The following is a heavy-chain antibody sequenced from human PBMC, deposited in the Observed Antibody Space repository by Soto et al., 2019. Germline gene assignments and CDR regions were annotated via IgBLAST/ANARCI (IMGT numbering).Heavy chain of an antibody. CDR1: GGSISSSSYY. D-gene: IGHD6-19*01. Sequence: LSLTCTVSGGSISSSSYYWGWIRQPPGKGLEWIGSIYYSGNTYYNPSLKSRVTISVDTSKNQFSLKLSSVTAADTAVYYCARIAVAGTFGYWGQGTLVTVSS. J-gene: IGHJ4*02. CDR3: ARIAVAGTFGY. V-gene: IGHV4-39*01. CDR2: IYYSGNT.